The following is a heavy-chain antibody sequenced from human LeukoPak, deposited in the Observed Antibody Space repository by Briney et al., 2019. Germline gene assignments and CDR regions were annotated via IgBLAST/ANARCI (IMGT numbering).Heavy chain of an antibody. CDR3: ARHRDCSSGACYPDY. Sequence: GESLKISCKGSGYSFTNYWIGWVRQMSGKGLEWMGIIYPGDSDTRYSPSFQGQVTISADKSIITAYLQWSSLKASDTAMYYCARHRDCSSGACYPDYWGQGTLVTVSS. J-gene: IGHJ4*02. D-gene: IGHD2-15*01. CDR1: GYSFTNYW. CDR2: IYPGDSDT. V-gene: IGHV5-51*01.